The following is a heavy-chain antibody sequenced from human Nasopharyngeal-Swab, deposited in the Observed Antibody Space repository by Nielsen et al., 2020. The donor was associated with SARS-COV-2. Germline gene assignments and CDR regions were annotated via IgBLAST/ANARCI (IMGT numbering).Heavy chain of an antibody. J-gene: IGHJ6*03. Sequence: GGSLRLPCAASGFTFDDNAMHWSRQAQGKGLEWASGIIWNSGSIGYADSVKVRFTISRDNAKNSLYLQMNSLRAEDTALYYCAKLPTATDETYMDVWGKGTTVTVSS. V-gene: IGHV3-9*01. CDR1: GFTFDDNA. CDR2: IIWNSGSI. CDR3: AKLPTATDETYMDV. D-gene: IGHD5-18*01.